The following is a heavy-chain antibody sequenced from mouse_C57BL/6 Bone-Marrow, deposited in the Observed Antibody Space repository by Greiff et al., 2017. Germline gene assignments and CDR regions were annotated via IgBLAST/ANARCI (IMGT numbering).Heavy chain of an antibody. CDR1: GYTFTSYT. CDR2: INPSSGYT. D-gene: IGHD2-2*01. V-gene: IGHV1-4*01. Sequence: VQRVESGAELARPGASVKISCKASGYTFTSYTMHWVKQRPGQGLEWIGYINPSSGYTKYNQKFKDKATLTADKSSSTAYMQLSSLTSEDSAVYYCARSRLRSYFDYWGQGTTLTVSS. J-gene: IGHJ2*01. CDR3: ARSRLRSYFDY.